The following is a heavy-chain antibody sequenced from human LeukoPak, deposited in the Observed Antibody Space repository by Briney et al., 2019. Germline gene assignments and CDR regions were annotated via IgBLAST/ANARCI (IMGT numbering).Heavy chain of an antibody. V-gene: IGHV3-15*01. D-gene: IGHD2-21*02. CDR1: GVTVSSNS. J-gene: IGHJ6*03. Sequence: GGSLRLSCTVSGVTVSSNSMSWVRQAPGKGLEWVGRIKSKIDGSTTDYAAPVKSRFTISRDDSKNTLYLQMNSLKTEDTAVYYCTTEGDLIDYYYYSMDAWGKGAPVTVSS. CDR3: TTEGDLIDYYYYSMDA. CDR2: IKSKIDGSTT.